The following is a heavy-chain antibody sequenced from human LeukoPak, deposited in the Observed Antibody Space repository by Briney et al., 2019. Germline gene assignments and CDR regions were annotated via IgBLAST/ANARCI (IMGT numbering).Heavy chain of an antibody. CDR1: GFTFSSYA. Sequence: PGGSLRLSCGASGFTFSSYAMSWVRQAPGKGLEWVSAISGSGGTTYYADSVKGRFTISRDNSKNTLYLQMNSLRAEDTAVYYCAKLVVVTTMGSPIDYWGQGTLVTVSS. V-gene: IGHV3-23*01. J-gene: IGHJ4*02. CDR3: AKLVVVTTMGSPIDY. D-gene: IGHD2-21*02. CDR2: ISGSGGTT.